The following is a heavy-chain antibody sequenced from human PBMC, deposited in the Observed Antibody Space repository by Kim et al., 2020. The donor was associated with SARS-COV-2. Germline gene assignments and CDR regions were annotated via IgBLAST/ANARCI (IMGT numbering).Heavy chain of an antibody. CDR3: ARRGFSSSSEWFDP. Sequence: ASVKVSCKASGYTFTGYVMHWVHQAPGQRLEWMGWINAGNGNTKYSQKFQGRVTITRDTSASTAYMELSSLRSEDTAVYYCARRGFSSSSEWFDPWGQGTLVTVSS. J-gene: IGHJ5*02. CDR2: INAGNGNT. V-gene: IGHV1-3*01. CDR1: GYTFTGYV. D-gene: IGHD6-6*01.